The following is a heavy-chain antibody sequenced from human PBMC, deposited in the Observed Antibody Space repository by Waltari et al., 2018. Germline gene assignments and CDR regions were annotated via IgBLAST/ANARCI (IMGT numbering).Heavy chain of an antibody. CDR2: INPNSGGT. Sequence: QVQLVQSGAEVKKPGSSVKVSCKASGGTFSSYAISWVRQAPGQGLEWMGGINPNSGGTNYAQKFQGRVTMTRDTSISTAYMELSRLRSDDTAVYYCARDGSPGAFDIWGQGTMVTVSS. CDR3: ARDGSPGAFDI. V-gene: IGHV1-2*02. J-gene: IGHJ3*02. CDR1: GGTFSSYA. D-gene: IGHD3-10*01.